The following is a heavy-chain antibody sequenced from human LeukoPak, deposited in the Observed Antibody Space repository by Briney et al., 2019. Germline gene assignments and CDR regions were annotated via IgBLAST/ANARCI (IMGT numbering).Heavy chain of an antibody. CDR3: ARGALRYFDWPRNDAFDI. CDR2: IYHSGST. J-gene: IGHJ3*02. Sequence: SETLSLTCAVSGGSISSSNWWSWVRQPPGKGLEWIGEIYHSGSTNYNPSLKSRVTISVDKSKNQFSLKLSSVTAADTAVYYCARGALRYFDWPRNDAFDIWGQGTMVTVSS. V-gene: IGHV4-4*02. CDR1: GGSISSSNW. D-gene: IGHD3-9*01.